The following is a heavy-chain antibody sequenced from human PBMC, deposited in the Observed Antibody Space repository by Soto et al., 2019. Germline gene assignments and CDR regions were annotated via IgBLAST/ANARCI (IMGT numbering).Heavy chain of an antibody. J-gene: IGHJ4*02. D-gene: IGHD2-15*01. CDR1: GFTFDDYA. CDR3: AKDLHPGSCYDY. Sequence: GGSLRLSCAASGFTFDDYAMHWVPQAPGKDLEWVSAISGSGGSTYYADSVKGRFTISSDNSKNTLYLQMNSLRAEVTAVYYCAKDLHPGSCYDYWGQGTLVTVSS. V-gene: IGHV3-23*01. CDR2: ISGSGGST.